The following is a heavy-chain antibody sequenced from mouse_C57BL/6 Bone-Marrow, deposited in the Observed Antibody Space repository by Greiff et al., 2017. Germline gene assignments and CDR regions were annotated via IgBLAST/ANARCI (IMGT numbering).Heavy chain of an antibody. V-gene: IGHV1-5*01. Sequence: EVQLQQSGTVLARPGASVKMSCKTSGYTFTSYWMHWVKQRPGQGLEWIGAIYPGNSDTSYNEKFKGKAKLTAVTSASTAYLVLSSLTTEDSAVYYCTRLNTTGVEGAWFAFWGQGTLVTVSA. J-gene: IGHJ3*01. CDR1: GYTFTSYW. CDR3: TRLNTTGVEGAWFAF. CDR2: IYPGNSDT. D-gene: IGHD1-1*01.